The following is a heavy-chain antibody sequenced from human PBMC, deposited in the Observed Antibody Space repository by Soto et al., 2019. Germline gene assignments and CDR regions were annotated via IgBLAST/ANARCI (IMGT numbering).Heavy chain of an antibody. D-gene: IGHD2-8*02. CDR1: GHTFTRHY. V-gene: IGHV1-46*01. Sequence: ASVKVSCKASGHTFTRHYIYWVRQAPGEGLQWMGFINPSGGSPVYPQKFQGTVTMTSDTSTTSVYMELSSLRSEDTGVYYCARSRAPGASDAFDIWGQGTMVTVSS. J-gene: IGHJ3*02. CDR2: INPSGGSP. CDR3: ARSRAPGASDAFDI.